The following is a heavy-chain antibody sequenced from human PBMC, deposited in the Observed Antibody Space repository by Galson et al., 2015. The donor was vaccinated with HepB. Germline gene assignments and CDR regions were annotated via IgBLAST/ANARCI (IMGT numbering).Heavy chain of an antibody. Sequence: SLRLSCAGSGFTFDDYAMYWVRQVPGKGLEWVSSISWNGVDVAYGDAVKGRFTISRDNPRNSLYLQMNSLTVEDTAFYFSARSTRPRQDHYYYFYGLDVWGQGTTVSVSS. V-gene: IGHV3-9*01. D-gene: IGHD5/OR15-5a*01. CDR1: GFTFDDYA. CDR3: ARSTRPRQDHYYYFYGLDV. J-gene: IGHJ6*02. CDR2: ISWNGVDV.